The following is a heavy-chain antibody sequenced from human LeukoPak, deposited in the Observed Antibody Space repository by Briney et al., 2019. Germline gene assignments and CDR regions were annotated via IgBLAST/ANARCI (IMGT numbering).Heavy chain of an antibody. J-gene: IGHJ6*03. CDR3: ARHEQQLVWVVYYYYMDV. Sequence: KPSETLSLTCTFSGGYILCSSYYRDWIRQPPGKGLEWIGSIYYSGSAYYNPSLKSRVTISVDTSKNQFSLKLSSVTAADTAVYYCARHEQQLVWVVYYYYMDVWGKGTSVTVSS. CDR1: GGYILCSSYY. CDR2: IYYSGSA. D-gene: IGHD6-6*01. V-gene: IGHV4-39*01.